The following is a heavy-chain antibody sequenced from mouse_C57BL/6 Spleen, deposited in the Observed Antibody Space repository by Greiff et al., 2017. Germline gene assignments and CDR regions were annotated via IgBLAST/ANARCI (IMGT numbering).Heavy chain of an antibody. CDR3: ARGLYDGYYYFDY. D-gene: IGHD2-3*01. CDR2: IYPRSGNT. CDR1: GYTFTSYG. J-gene: IGHJ2*01. Sequence: VKLMESGAELARPGASVKLSCKASGYTFTSYGISWVKQRTGQGLEWIGDIYPRSGNTNYNEKFKGKATLTADKSSSTAYMELRSLTSEDSAVYFCARGLYDGYYYFDYWGQGTTLTVSS. V-gene: IGHV1-81*01.